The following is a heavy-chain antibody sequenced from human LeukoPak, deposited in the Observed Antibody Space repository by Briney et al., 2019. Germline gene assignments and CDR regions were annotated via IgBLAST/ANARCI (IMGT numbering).Heavy chain of an antibody. D-gene: IGHD5-12*01. CDR1: GGSISSSSYY. CDR3: ARAWGRMDHLVATIELGY. V-gene: IGHV4-39*01. J-gene: IGHJ4*02. Sequence: SETLSLTCTVSGGSISSSSYYWGWIRQPPGKGLEWIGSIYYSGSTYYNPSLKSRVTISVDTSKNQFSLKLSSVTAADTAVYYCARAWGRMDHLVATIELGYWGQGTLVTVSS. CDR2: IYYSGST.